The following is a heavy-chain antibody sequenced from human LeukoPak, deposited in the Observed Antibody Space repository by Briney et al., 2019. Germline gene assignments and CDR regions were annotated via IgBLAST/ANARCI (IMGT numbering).Heavy chain of an antibody. CDR3: ARGPEEMATEGDFDY. J-gene: IGHJ4*02. CDR1: GFTFSSYA. Sequence: GGSPRLSCAASGFTFSSYAMHWVRQAPGKGLEWVAVISYDGSNKYYADSVKGRFTISRDNSKNTLYLQMNSLRAEDAAVYYCARGPEEMATEGDFDYWGQGTLVTVSS. D-gene: IGHD5-24*01. V-gene: IGHV3-30*01. CDR2: ISYDGSNK.